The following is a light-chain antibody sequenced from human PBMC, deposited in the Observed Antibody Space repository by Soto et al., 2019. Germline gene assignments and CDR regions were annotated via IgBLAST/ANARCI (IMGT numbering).Light chain of an antibody. CDR2: HAS. Sequence: PGDRVTLSCRASHRVTTYLGWYQQKPGQAPRLLIYHASQRATGIPARFSGSGSGTDFTLTISSLEPEDSAIYFCQQRSNWPLTFGGGTRVEI. J-gene: IGKJ4*01. CDR3: QQRSNWPLT. V-gene: IGKV3-11*01. CDR1: HRVTTY.